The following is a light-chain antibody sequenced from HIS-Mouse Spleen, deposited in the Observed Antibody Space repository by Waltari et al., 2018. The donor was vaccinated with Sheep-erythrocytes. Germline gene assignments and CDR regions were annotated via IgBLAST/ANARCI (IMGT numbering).Light chain of an antibody. CDR1: QDISNS. Sequence: DIQMTQSPSSLSASVGDRVTITCQASQDISNSLNWYQQKPGQAPKLLIYDASNLDTGGPSRFSGSGSGTDFTFTISSLQPEDIATYYCQQYDNLLTFGGGTKVEIK. CDR2: DAS. V-gene: IGKV1-33*01. CDR3: QQYDNLLT. J-gene: IGKJ4*01.